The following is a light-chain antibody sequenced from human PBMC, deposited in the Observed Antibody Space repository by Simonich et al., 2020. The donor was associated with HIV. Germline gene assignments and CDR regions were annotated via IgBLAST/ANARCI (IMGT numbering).Light chain of an antibody. CDR1: QSVLTSSNNKNN. CDR2: WAS. Sequence: DIVMTQSQDSLAVSLGERATINCKSSQSVLTSSNNKNNLAWYQQKPGQHPKLLIYWASTRESGFPDRFSGSGSGTDFTLTISSLQAEDVAVYYCQQYYDTPYTFGQGTKLEIK. J-gene: IGKJ2*01. CDR3: QQYYDTPYT. V-gene: IGKV4-1*01.